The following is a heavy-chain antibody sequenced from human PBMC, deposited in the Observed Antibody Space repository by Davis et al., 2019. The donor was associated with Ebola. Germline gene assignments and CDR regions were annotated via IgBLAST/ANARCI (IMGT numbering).Heavy chain of an antibody. J-gene: IGHJ4*02. CDR2: IFYSGST. V-gene: IGHV4-59*11. CDR3: ARGEFWSGADY. D-gene: IGHD3-3*01. Sequence: SETLSLTCTVSGRSITSHYWNWIRQPPGKGLEWIGYIFYSGSTNYNLSLKSRVTISVDRSKNHFSLKLTSVTAADTAVYYCARGEFWSGADYWGRGTLVTVSS. CDR1: GRSITSHY.